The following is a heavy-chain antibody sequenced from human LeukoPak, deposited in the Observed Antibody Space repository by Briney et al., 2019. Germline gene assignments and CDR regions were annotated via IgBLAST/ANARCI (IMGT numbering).Heavy chain of an antibody. CDR2: IYYSGST. Sequence: SETLSLTCTVSGGSISSSSYYWSWIRQPPGKGLEWIGSIYYSGSTYYNPSLKSRVTISVDTSKNQFSLKLSSVTAADTAVYYCARPGRYCSSTSCYSLFDYWGQGTLVTVSS. CDR1: GGSISSSSYY. CDR3: ARPGRYCSSTSCYSLFDY. V-gene: IGHV4-39*01. J-gene: IGHJ4*02. D-gene: IGHD2-2*01.